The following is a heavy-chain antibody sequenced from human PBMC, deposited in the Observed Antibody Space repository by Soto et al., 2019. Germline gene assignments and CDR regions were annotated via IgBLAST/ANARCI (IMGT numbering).Heavy chain of an antibody. J-gene: IGHJ4*02. V-gene: IGHV3-48*03. CDR3: AREDSSDVFDY. Sequence: EVQLVESGGGLVQPGGSLRLSCAASGFTFSSYDMNWVRQAPGKGLEWLSYISSSGGTIYYADSPKGRFAVSRDNAKNSLYLQMNSLRAEDTAVYYCAREDSSDVFDYWGQGTLVTVSS. D-gene: IGHD1-26*01. CDR1: GFTFSSYD. CDR2: ISSSGGTI.